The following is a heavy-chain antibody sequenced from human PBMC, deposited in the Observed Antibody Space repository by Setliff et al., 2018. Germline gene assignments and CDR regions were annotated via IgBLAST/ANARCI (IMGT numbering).Heavy chain of an antibody. J-gene: IGHJ6*03. CDR3: ARMSGFLYMDV. CDR2: IYTSWSS. Sequence: PSETLSLTCTVSGGSISSAPYYWSWIRQPAGKGPEWIGHIYTSWSSNYNPSLKRRVTMSIDTSKNQFSLKLSSVTAADTAVYYCARMSGFLYMDVWGKGTTVTVSS. V-gene: IGHV4-61*09. CDR1: GGSISSAPYY. D-gene: IGHD3-3*01.